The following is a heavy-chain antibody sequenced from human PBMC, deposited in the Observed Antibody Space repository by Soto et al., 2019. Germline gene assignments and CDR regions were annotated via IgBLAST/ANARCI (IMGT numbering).Heavy chain of an antibody. CDR3: ARGYSHALDY. Sequence: EVQLVESGGGLVQPGGSLRLSCAASGFTLSSYWMHWVRQTPGKGLVWVSYIYSDGSGTSYADSVKGRFTISRDNGKNTLYLQVNSLRVDDTAVYYCARGYSHALDYWGQGTLVTVSS. D-gene: IGHD1-1*01. V-gene: IGHV3-74*01. CDR1: GFTLSSYW. J-gene: IGHJ4*02. CDR2: IYSDGSGT.